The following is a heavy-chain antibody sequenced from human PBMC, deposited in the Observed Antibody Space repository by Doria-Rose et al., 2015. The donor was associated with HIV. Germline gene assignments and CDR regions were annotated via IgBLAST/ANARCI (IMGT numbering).Heavy chain of an antibody. CDR2: IFSDDER. V-gene: IGHV2-26*01. CDR3: ARIKSSRWYHKYYFDF. Sequence: QVTLKESGPVLVKPTETLTLTCTASEVSLSSPGMGVSWIRQPPGKALEWLANIFSDDERSYKTSLKSRLTISRGTSKRQVVLTMTDMDPVDTATYYCARIKSSRWYHKYYFDFWGQGTLVIVSA. CDR1: EVSLSSPGMG. D-gene: IGHD6-13*01. J-gene: IGHJ4*02.